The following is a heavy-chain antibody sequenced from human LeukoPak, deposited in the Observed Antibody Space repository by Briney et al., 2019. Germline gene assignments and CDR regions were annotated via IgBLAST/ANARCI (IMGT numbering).Heavy chain of an antibody. Sequence: SETLSLTCSVSGGSLRRHYWSWIRQPPGKGLELIGHIHDTGSTFYNPSLRGRVTISLDTSNNQFSLKLTSMTAADTAVYYCARFSSGCSTSSCYLTYWGQGTLVTV. V-gene: IGHV4-59*11. D-gene: IGHD2-2*01. CDR1: GGSLRRHY. J-gene: IGHJ4*02. CDR3: ARFSSGCSTSSCYLTY. CDR2: IHDTGST.